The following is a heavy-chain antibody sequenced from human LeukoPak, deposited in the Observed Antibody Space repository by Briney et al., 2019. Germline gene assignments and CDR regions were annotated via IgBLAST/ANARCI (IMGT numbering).Heavy chain of an antibody. V-gene: IGHV4-59*12. CDR2: IYYSGST. CDR1: GGSISSYY. D-gene: IGHD3-22*01. Sequence: PSETLSLTCTVSGGSISSYYWSWIRQPPGKGLEWIGSIYYSGSTYYNPSLKSRVTISVDTSKNQFSLKLSSVTAADTAVYYCARADPYYYDSSGYYLNWYFDLWGRGTLVTVSS. J-gene: IGHJ2*01. CDR3: ARADPYYYDSSGYYLNWYFDL.